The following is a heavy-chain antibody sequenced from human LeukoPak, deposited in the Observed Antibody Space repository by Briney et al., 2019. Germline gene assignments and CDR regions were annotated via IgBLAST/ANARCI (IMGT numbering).Heavy chain of an antibody. Sequence: GGSLRLSCAASGFTFSSYSMNWVRQAPGKGLEWVSYISSSSSTIYYADSVKGRFTISRDNAKNSLYLQMNSLRAEDTAVYYCARVQSYGYYYYYYYMDVWGKGTTVAVSS. J-gene: IGHJ6*03. D-gene: IGHD5-18*01. CDR3: ARVQSYGYYYYYYYMDV. V-gene: IGHV3-48*01. CDR1: GFTFSSYS. CDR2: ISSSSSTI.